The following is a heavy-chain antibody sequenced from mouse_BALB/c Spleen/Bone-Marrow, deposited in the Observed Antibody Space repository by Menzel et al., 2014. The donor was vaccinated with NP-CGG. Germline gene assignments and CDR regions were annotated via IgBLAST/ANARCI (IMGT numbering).Heavy chain of an antibody. J-gene: IGHJ3*01. Sequence: QVQLQQSGAELMKPGASVKISCKATGYTFSTYWLEWVKQRPGHGLEWIGEILPGSGTTNYNEKFKGKATFTADTSSNTAYMQLSSLTSEDSAVYYCARLITTGGSAYWGQGTLVTVAA. CDR2: ILPGSGTT. CDR1: GYTFSTYW. CDR3: ARLITTGGSAY. V-gene: IGHV1-9*01. D-gene: IGHD2-4*01.